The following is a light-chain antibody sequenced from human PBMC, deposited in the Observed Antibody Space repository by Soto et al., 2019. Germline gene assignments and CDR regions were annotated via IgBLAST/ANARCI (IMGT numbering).Light chain of an antibody. V-gene: IGLV1-44*01. CDR3: AAWDDSLKGPV. CDR1: SSDIGSNA. CDR2: GHN. Sequence: QSVLTQPPSASGTPGQRVTISCSGSSSDIGSNAVAWYQQLPGTAPKLLIYGHNQRPSGVPDRFSGSKSGTSASLAISGLQSEDEADYYCAAWDDSLKGPVFGGGTQLTV. J-gene: IGLJ7*01.